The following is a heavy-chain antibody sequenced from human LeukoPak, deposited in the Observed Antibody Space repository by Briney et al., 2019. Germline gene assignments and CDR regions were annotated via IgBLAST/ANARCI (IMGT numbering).Heavy chain of an antibody. J-gene: IGHJ4*02. CDR3: ARDRWLGC. CDR2: IYYSGST. V-gene: IGHV4-59*01. D-gene: IGHD6-19*01. Sequence: SETLSLTCTVSGGSISRYYWSWIRQPPGKGLEWIGYIYYSGSTKYNPSLKSRVTISVDTSKNQFSLKLTSVTAADTAVYYCARDRWLGCWGQGTLVTVSS. CDR1: GGSISRYY.